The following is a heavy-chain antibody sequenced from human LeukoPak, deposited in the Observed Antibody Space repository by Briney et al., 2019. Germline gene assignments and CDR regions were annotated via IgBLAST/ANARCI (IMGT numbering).Heavy chain of an antibody. CDR1: GGSIISYY. CDR2: VYFNGDT. J-gene: IGHJ4*02. CDR3: ARHFGLMRSYRHHDH. Sequence: PSETLSLTCNVSGGSIISYYGTWVRQPPGQTLQWIGNVYFNGDTDFNPSLTSRVTISVDTSNNQFSLKLSSVTAADTAVYYCARHFGLMRSYRHHDHWGPGILVTVSA. V-gene: IGHV4-59*08. D-gene: IGHD3/OR15-3a*01.